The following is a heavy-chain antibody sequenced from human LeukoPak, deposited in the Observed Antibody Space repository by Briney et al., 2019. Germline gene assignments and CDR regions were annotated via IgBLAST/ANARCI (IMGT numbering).Heavy chain of an antibody. Sequence: GGSLRLSCAASGFTFSNYAMSWVRQAPGKGLEWVSSLSGSGGSTYHADSVKGRFTISRDNSKNTLYLQMNSLRAEDTAVYYCAKDGYYYDSSAYYVIYYFDSWGQGTLVTVSS. D-gene: IGHD3-22*01. CDR2: LSGSGGST. CDR3: AKDGYYYDSSAYYVIYYFDS. J-gene: IGHJ4*02. V-gene: IGHV3-23*01. CDR1: GFTFSNYA.